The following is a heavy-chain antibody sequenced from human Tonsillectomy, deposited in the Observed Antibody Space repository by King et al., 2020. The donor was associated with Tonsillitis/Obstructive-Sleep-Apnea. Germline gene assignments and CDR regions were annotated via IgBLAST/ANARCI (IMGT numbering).Heavy chain of an antibody. CDR2: ISGSADSK. D-gene: IGHD6-19*01. CDR1: GFTFSNYA. CDR3: AKRMYSSGWGTFEI. J-gene: IGHJ3*02. Sequence: VQLVESGGGLVQPGGSLRLSCAASGFTFSNYALSWVRQAPGKGLEWVSAISGSADSKYYADSVKGRFTISRDNSKNTLYLQMNSLRADDTAVYYCAKRMYSSGWGTFEIWGQGTMVTVSS. V-gene: IGHV3-23*04.